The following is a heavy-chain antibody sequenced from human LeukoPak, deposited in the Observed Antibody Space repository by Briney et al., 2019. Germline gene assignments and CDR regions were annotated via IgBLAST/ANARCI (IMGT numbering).Heavy chain of an antibody. CDR2: ISAYNGNT. V-gene: IGHV1-18*01. D-gene: IGHD3-10*01. J-gene: IGHJ4*02. Sequence: ASVKVSCKASGYTFTSYDINWVRQAPGQGLEWMGWISAYNGNTNYAQKLQGRVTMTTDTSTSTAYMELRSLRSDDTAVYYCARGGYYYGSGSYYGYWGQGTLVTVSS. CDR3: ARGGYYYGSGSYYGY. CDR1: GYTFTSYD.